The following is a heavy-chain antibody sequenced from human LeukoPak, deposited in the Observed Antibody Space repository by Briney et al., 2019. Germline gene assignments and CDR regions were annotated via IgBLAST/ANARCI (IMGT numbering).Heavy chain of an antibody. J-gene: IGHJ4*02. V-gene: IGHV1-18*01. Sequence: GASVKVSCKGSGYTFTSYGISWVRQAPGQGLEWMGWISAYNGNTNYAQKLQGRVTMTTDTSTSTAYMELRSLRSDDTAVYYCARDLWAHEIAAAGRLFDYWGQGTLVTVSS. CDR1: GYTFTSYG. CDR2: ISAYNGNT. D-gene: IGHD6-13*01. CDR3: ARDLWAHEIAAAGRLFDY.